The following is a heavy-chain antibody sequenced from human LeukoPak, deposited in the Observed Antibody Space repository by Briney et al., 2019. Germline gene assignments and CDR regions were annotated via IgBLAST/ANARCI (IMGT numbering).Heavy chain of an antibody. CDR3: ARDRTDYDFWSGYHY. CDR2: ISAYNGNT. Sequence: GASVKVSCKASGYTFTSYGISWVRQAPGQGLEWMGWISAYNGNTNYAQKLQGRVTMTTDTSTSTAYMELRSLRSDDTAVYYCARDRTDYDFWSGYHYWGQGTLVTVSS. CDR1: GYTFTSYG. V-gene: IGHV1-18*01. D-gene: IGHD3-3*01. J-gene: IGHJ4*02.